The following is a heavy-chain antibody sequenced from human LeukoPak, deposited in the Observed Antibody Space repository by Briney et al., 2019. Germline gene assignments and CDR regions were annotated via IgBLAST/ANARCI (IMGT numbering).Heavy chain of an antibody. J-gene: IGHJ4*02. V-gene: IGHV3-66*01. CDR1: GFTVSSNY. CDR2: IYSGGST. Sequence: GGTLRLSCAASGFTVSSNYMSWVRQAPGKGLEWVSVIYSGGSTYYADSVKGRFTISRDNSKNTLYLQMNSLRAEDTAVYYCARGRSGSYYDYWGQGTLVTVSS. D-gene: IGHD1-26*01. CDR3: ARGRSGSYYDY.